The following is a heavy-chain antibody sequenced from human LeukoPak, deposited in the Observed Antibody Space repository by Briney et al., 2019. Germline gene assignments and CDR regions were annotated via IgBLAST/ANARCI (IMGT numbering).Heavy chain of an antibody. D-gene: IGHD1-26*01. CDR1: GDSISADNHY. J-gene: IGHJ5*02. CDR2: IYYSGST. V-gene: IGHV4-39*02. Sequence: PSETLSLTCTVSGDSISADNHYGGWIRQPPGKGLEWIGNIYYSGSTHYNPSLKSRVVISIDTSNNLFSLTLSSVTAADTAIYYCARRFAHRSRWFDPWGQGALVTVSS. CDR3: ARRFAHRSRWFDP.